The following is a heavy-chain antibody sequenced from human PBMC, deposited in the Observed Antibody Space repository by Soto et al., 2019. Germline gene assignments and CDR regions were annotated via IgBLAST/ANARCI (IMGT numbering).Heavy chain of an antibody. V-gene: IGHV4-59*01. CDR1: GGSISSYY. D-gene: IGHD3-10*01. J-gene: IGHJ4*02. Sequence: SETLSLTCTVSGGSISSYYWSWIRQPPGKGLEWIGYIYYSGSTNYNPSLKSRVTRSIDTSNNEFSLKLSSVTAADAAVYYCSIRVRGSGRLPPEHYFDYWGQGTLVTVSS. CDR3: SIRVRGSGRLPPEHYFDY. CDR2: IYYSGST.